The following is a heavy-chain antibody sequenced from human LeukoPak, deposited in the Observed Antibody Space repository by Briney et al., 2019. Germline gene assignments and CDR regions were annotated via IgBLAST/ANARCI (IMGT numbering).Heavy chain of an antibody. CDR2: ISGSGGST. D-gene: IGHD3-22*01. CDR1: GFTFSTYA. V-gene: IGHV3-23*01. CDR3: AKDLLDTSGYYYVGYFHH. Sequence: GGSPRLFCAASGFTFSTYAMSWVRQAPRKGLEWVSSISGSGGSTYNADSVKGRFTISRDNSKNTLYLQMNSLRADDTAVYYCAKDLLDTSGYYYVGYFHHWGQGTLVTVSS. J-gene: IGHJ1*01.